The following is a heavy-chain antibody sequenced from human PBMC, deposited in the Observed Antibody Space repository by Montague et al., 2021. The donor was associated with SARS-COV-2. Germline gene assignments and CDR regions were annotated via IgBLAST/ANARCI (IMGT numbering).Heavy chain of an antibody. CDR3: ARDYSHCSGGSCVFDY. Sequence: SETLSLTCTVSGGSISNYYWSWIRQPAGKGLEWIGSIYSSGSTXXXPSXXXRXPMSVDTSKNQFSLKLSSVTAADTAIYYCARDYSHCSGGSCVFDYWGQGTLVTVSS. V-gene: IGHV4-4*07. CDR2: IYSSGST. D-gene: IGHD2-15*01. J-gene: IGHJ4*02. CDR1: GGSISNYY.